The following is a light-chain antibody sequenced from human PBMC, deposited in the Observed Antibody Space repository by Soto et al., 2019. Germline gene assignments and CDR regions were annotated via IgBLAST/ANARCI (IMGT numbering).Light chain of an antibody. CDR2: GAS. J-gene: IGKJ1*01. CDR3: QQYNNWPLWT. V-gene: IGKV3-15*01. CDR1: QSVSSN. Sequence: EIVMTQSPATLSLSPGERATLSCRASQSVSSNLAWYQQKPGQAPRLLIYGASTRATGIPARFSGSGSGTEFTLTIGSLQSEDFAVYYCQQYNNWPLWTFGQGTKVEIK.